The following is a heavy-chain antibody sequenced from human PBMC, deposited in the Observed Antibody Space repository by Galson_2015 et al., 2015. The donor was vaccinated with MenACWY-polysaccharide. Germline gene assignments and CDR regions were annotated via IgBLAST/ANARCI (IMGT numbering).Heavy chain of an antibody. Sequence: SLRLSCAASGFRINPYYMSWVRQAPGGGLEWVSSISTSGSEPQYTVSVRGRFNISRGIAKNSLFLQMNSLGVEDTAIYYCAKDFHNYGMDVWGHGTTVIVSS. V-gene: IGHV3-21*01. D-gene: IGHD3-3*01. CDR1: GFRINPYY. CDR3: AKDFHNYGMDV. CDR2: ISTSGSEP. J-gene: IGHJ6*02.